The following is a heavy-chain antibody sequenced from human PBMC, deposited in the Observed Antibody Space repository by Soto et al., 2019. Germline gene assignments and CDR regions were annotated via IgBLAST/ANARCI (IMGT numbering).Heavy chain of an antibody. CDR2: IIPIFGTA. V-gene: IGHV1-69*01. CDR1: GGTFSSYA. Sequence: VKVSCKASGGTFSSYAISWVRQAPGQGLEWMGGIIPIFGTANYAQKFQGRVTITADESTSTAYMELSSLRSEDTAVYYCAYYGSGSSLAYYFDYWGQGTLVTVSS. J-gene: IGHJ4*02. CDR3: AYYGSGSSLAYYFDY. D-gene: IGHD3-10*01.